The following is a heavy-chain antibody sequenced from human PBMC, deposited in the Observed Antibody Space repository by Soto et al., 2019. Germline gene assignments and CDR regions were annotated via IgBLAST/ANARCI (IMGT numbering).Heavy chain of an antibody. D-gene: IGHD3-10*01. CDR1: GFTFSSYS. V-gene: IGHV3-48*02. J-gene: IGHJ4*02. CDR2: ISSGSKTI. CDR3: AREDILGVRSFDY. Sequence: GGSLRLSCSASGFTFSSYSMNWVRQAPGKGREWVSYISSGSKTIYYADSVQGRFTVSRDNAKNSQYLQMSSLTDEDTAVYYCAREDILGVRSFDYWGRGTLVTVSS.